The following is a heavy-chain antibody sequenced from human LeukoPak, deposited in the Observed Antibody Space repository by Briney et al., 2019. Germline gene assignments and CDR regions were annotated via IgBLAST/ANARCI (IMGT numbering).Heavy chain of an antibody. CDR3: ARSASGYSYGYFDY. CDR1: GGSISSSTYY. CDR2: VYYSGST. J-gene: IGHJ4*02. D-gene: IGHD5-18*01. Sequence: SETLSLTCTVSGGSISSSTYYWGWIRQPPGKGLEWIVSVYYSGSTYSNPSLRSRVTISVDTSKKQFSLKLSSVTAADTAVYYCARSASGYSYGYFDYWGQGALVTVSS. V-gene: IGHV4-39*01.